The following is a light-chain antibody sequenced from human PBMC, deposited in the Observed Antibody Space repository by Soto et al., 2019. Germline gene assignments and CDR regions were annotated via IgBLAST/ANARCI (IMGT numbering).Light chain of an antibody. CDR1: QRVSSN. CDR2: GAS. J-gene: IGKJ2*01. CDR3: QQYNNWPPRNT. V-gene: IGKV3-15*01. Sequence: EIVMTQSPATLSVSPGERATLSCRASQRVSSNLAWYQQKPGQAPRLLIYGASTRATGIPARFSGSGSGTECTRTISSRQSEDVAVYDGQQYNNWPPRNTFGQGTKLEIK.